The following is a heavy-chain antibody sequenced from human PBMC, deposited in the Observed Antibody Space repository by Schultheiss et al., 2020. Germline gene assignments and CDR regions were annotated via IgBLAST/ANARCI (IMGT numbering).Heavy chain of an antibody. CDR1: GGSFSGYY. CDR2: INHSGST. J-gene: IGHJ4*02. Sequence: SETLSLTCAVYGGSFSGYYWSWIRQPPGKGLEWIGEINHSGSTYYNPSLKSRVTISVDTSKNQFSLKLSSVTAADTAVYYCAKGPRYQLDYWGQGTLVTVSS. CDR3: AKGPRYQLDY. D-gene: IGHD5/OR15-5a*01. V-gene: IGHV4-34*09.